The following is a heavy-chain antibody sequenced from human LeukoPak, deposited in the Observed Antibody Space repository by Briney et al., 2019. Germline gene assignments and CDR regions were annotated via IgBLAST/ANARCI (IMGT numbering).Heavy chain of an antibody. CDR3: ARDFSGWNFLDY. V-gene: IGHV3-48*03. J-gene: IGHJ4*02. D-gene: IGHD1-7*01. CDR2: ISSSGSTI. Sequence: GGSLRLSCAASGFTFSSYDMNWVRQAPGKGLEWVSYISSSGSTIYYADSVKGRFTISRDNAKNSLYLQMNSLRAEDTAVYYCARDFSGWNFLDYWGQGTLVTVSS. CDR1: GFTFSSYD.